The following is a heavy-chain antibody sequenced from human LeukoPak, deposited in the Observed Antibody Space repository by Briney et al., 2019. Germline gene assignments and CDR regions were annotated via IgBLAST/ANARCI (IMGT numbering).Heavy chain of an antibody. CDR2: IYYSGST. CDR1: GRSISSYY. D-gene: IGHD5-18*01. CDR3: ARQMNTAMVTGHYYYYMDV. J-gene: IGHJ6*03. Sequence: SETLSLTCTVCGRSISSYYWSWIRQPPGKGLEWIGYIYYSGSTNYNPSLKSRVTISVDTSKNQFSLTLSSVTAAETAVYYCARQMNTAMVTGHYYYYMDVWGKGTTVTVSS. V-gene: IGHV4-59*08.